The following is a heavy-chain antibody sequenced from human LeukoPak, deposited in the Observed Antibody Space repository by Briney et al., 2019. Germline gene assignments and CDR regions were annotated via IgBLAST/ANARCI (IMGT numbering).Heavy chain of an antibody. V-gene: IGHV4-59*12. CDR3: ARDLGYSGFDWVP. D-gene: IGHD5-12*01. Sequence: SETLSLTCTVSGGSISSYYWSWIRQPPGKGLEWIGYIYYSGSTNYNPSLKSRVTISVDTSKNQFSLKLSSVTAADAAVYYCARDLGYSGFDWVPWGQGTLVTVSS. CDR2: IYYSGST. CDR1: GGSISSYY. J-gene: IGHJ5*02.